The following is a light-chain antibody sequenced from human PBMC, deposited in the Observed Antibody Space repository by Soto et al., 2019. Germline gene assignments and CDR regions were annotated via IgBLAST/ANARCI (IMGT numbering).Light chain of an antibody. J-gene: IGKJ4*01. CDR2: GAS. V-gene: IGKV3-15*01. Sequence: EVVLTQSPATLSVSPGAEATLSCRASQSVGSNLAWYQQKPGQTPRVLIYGASTRAIAIPARFSGSGFGTEFTLTISSLQSEDFGVYYCQDYSVWPLVSFGGGTKVDI. CDR1: QSVGSN. CDR3: QDYSVWPLVS.